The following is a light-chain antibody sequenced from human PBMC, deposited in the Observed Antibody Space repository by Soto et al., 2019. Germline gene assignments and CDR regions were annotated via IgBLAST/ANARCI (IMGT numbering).Light chain of an antibody. CDR3: QQYGSSPPIT. V-gene: IGKV3-20*01. CDR1: QSVSSRY. CDR2: GAS. Sequence: EIVLTQSPGTLSLSPGERATLSCRASQSVSSRYLAWYQQKPGQAPRLLIYGASSRATGIPDRFSGSGSGTGFTLAISRLEPEDFVVYYCQQYGSSPPITFGQGTLLESK. J-gene: IGKJ5*01.